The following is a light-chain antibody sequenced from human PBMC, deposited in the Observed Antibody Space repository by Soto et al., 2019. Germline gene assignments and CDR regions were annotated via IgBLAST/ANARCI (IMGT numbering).Light chain of an antibody. CDR1: QSVSSSY. CDR3: QQYGSSPYT. CDR2: GAS. J-gene: IGKJ2*01. V-gene: IGKV3-20*01. Sequence: EIVLTQSPGTLSLSPGERATLSCRASQSVSSSYLAWYQQKPGQAPRLLIYGASSRATVIPDRFSGSGSGTDFTLTITSLEPDDFAVYYSQQYGSSPYTFGQGTKLEIK.